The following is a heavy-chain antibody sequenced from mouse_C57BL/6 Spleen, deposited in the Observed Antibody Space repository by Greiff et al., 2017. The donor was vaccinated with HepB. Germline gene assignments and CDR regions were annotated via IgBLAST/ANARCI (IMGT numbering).Heavy chain of an antibody. CDR2: ISSGSSTI. CDR1: GFTFSDYG. J-gene: IGHJ4*01. V-gene: IGHV5-17*01. CDR3: ANVRPYYAIDY. Sequence: DVKLVESGGGLVKPGGSLKLSCAASGFTFSDYGMHWVRQAPEKGLEWVAYISSGSSTIYYADTVKGRFTITRDNAKNTLFLQMTSLRSEDTAMYYCANVRPYYAIDYWGQGTSVTVSS.